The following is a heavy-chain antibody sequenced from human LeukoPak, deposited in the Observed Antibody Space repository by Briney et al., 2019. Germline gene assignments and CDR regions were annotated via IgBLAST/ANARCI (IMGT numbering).Heavy chain of an antibody. Sequence: GGSLGLSCAASGFTFSSYAMSWVRQVPGKGLEWVSVISGSGDNTYYADSVKGRFTISRDNSKNMLYLQMNSLRAEDTAVYYCAKWKYSNSGIDDYWGQGTLVIVSS. CDR2: ISGSGDNT. CDR1: GFTFSSYA. D-gene: IGHD6-6*01. J-gene: IGHJ4*02. V-gene: IGHV3-23*01. CDR3: AKWKYSNSGIDDY.